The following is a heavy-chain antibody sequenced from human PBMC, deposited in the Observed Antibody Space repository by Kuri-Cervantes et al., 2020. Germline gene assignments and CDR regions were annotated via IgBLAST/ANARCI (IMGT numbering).Heavy chain of an antibody. CDR3: ARGNRGQWLVVLTSWPDY. D-gene: IGHD6-19*01. J-gene: IGHJ4*02. Sequence: ASVKVSCKASGYTFISYDINWVRQATGQGLEWMGWMNPNSGGTNYAQKFQGRVTMTRDTSISTAYMELSRLRSDDTAVYYCARGNRGQWLVVLTSWPDYWGQGTLVTVSS. CDR1: GYTFISYD. CDR2: MNPNSGGT. V-gene: IGHV1-2*02.